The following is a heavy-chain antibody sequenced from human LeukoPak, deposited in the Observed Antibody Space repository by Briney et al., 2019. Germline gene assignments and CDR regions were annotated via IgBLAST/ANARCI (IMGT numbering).Heavy chain of an antibody. Sequence: SVKVSFKASGVTFSSYAISWVRQAPGQGLEWMGGIIPIFGTANYAQKFQGRVTITADESTSTAYMELSSLRSEDTAVYYCASCSGGSCYRDNWFDPWGQGTLVTVSS. D-gene: IGHD2-15*01. CDR1: GVTFSSYA. V-gene: IGHV1-69*01. CDR2: IIPIFGTA. J-gene: IGHJ5*02. CDR3: ASCSGGSCYRDNWFDP.